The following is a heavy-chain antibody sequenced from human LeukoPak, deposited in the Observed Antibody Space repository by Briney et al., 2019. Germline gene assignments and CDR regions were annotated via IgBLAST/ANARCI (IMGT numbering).Heavy chain of an antibody. Sequence: ASVKVSCKGSGYRFTSLYVHWVRQAPGQGPEWMGWINPNSGDTQYAQKFGGRATMTRDTSITTAYMVLSGLTSDDTAVYYCAREPPAYCGFDCYVLGYWGQGTLVTVSS. CDR2: INPNSGDT. V-gene: IGHV1-2*02. J-gene: IGHJ4*02. CDR1: GYRFTSLY. D-gene: IGHD2-21*02. CDR3: AREPPAYCGFDCYVLGY.